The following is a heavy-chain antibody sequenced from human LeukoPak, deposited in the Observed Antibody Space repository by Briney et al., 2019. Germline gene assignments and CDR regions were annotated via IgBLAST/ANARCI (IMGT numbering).Heavy chain of an antibody. Sequence: GGSLRLSCAASGFTVSSNYMSWVRQAPGKGLEWVSVIYGGGSTYYADSVKGRFTISRDNSKNTLYLQMNSLRAEDTAVYYCAKGGYCSSTNCYGGFDTWGQGTLVTVSS. J-gene: IGHJ5*02. CDR2: IYGGGST. CDR3: AKGGYCSSTNCYGGFDT. CDR1: GFTVSSNY. D-gene: IGHD2-2*01. V-gene: IGHV3-53*01.